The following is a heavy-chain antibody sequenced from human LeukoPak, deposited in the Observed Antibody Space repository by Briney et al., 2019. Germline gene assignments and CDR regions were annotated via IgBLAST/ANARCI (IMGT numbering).Heavy chain of an antibody. CDR2: IKQDGSEK. D-gene: IGHD2-2*01. J-gene: IGHJ3*02. CDR1: GFTFSSYW. CDR3: ARQYSSTSCSKHDAFDI. Sequence: GGXXRXXCAASGFTFSSYWMSWVRQAPGKGLEWVANIKQDGSEKYYVDSVKGRFTISRDNAKNSLYLEMNSLRAEDTAVYYCARQYSSTSCSKHDAFDIWGQGTMVTVSS. V-gene: IGHV3-7*01.